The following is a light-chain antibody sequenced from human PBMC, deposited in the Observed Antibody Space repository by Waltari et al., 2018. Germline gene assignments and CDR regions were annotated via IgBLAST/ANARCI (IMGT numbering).Light chain of an antibody. CDR3: CSYARSKVGL. J-gene: IGLJ3*02. V-gene: IGLV2-23*02. CDR1: IRAGGSFTL. Sequence: QSALTQPASISGSPGPSIPIPCPGTIRAGGSFTLLPCYQHHPGKAPQLMIFEVSPRPSGISDRFSGSKSGNTASLTISGLQAEDEANYYCCSYARSKVGLCGGGTKLTVL. CDR2: EVS.